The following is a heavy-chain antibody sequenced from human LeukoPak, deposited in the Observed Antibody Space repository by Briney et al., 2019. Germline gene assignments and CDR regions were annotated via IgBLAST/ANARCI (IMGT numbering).Heavy chain of an antibody. V-gene: IGHV3-33*01. D-gene: IGHD1-14*01. CDR2: IWYDGSNK. J-gene: IGHJ4*02. CDR3: ARDRPPEIDY. CDR1: GFTFSNYA. Sequence: GGSLRLSCVASGFTFSNYAMHWVRQAPGEGLEWVAVIWYDGSNKYYADSVKGRFTISRDNSKNTLYLQMNSLRAEDTAMYYCARDRPPEIDYWGQGTLVTVSS.